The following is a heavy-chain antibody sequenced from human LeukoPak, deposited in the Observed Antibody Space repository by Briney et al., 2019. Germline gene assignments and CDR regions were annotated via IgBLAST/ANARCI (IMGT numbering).Heavy chain of an antibody. D-gene: IGHD3-22*01. V-gene: IGHV3-30-3*01. CDR3: ARDLSSYDSSGYYYRNDAFDI. Sequence: GGSLRLSCAASGFTFSSYAMHWGRQAPGKGLEWVAVISYDGSNKYYADSVKGRFTISRDNSKNTLYLQMNSLRAEDTAVYYCARDLSSYDSSGYYYRNDAFDIWGQGTMVTVSS. CDR1: GFTFSSYA. J-gene: IGHJ3*02. CDR2: ISYDGSNK.